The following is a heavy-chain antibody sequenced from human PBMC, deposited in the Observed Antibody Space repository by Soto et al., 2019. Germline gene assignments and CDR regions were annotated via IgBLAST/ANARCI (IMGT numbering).Heavy chain of an antibody. D-gene: IGHD3-3*01. CDR1: GFTFSSYG. J-gene: IGHJ6*02. CDR2: ISYDGSNK. Sequence: QVQLVESGGGVVQPGRSLRLSCAASGFTFSSYGMHWVRQAPGKGLEWVAVISYDGSNKYYADSVKGRFTISRDNSKNTLYLQMNSLRAEDTAVYYCAKEMVFITIQSYGMDVWGQGTTVTVSS. CDR3: AKEMVFITIQSYGMDV. V-gene: IGHV3-30*18.